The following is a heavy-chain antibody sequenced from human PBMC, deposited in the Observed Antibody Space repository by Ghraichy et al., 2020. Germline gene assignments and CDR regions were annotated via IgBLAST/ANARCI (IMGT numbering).Heavy chain of an antibody. J-gene: IGHJ3*01. D-gene: IGHD6-13*01. CDR2: MYYSGSS. Sequence: SETLSLTCTVSGGSISSYYWSWIRQPPGKGPEWIGYMYYSGSSNYNPSLKSRVTISVDTSKKQFSLKLNSMIAADTAVYYCARYSSNSYDDAFDSWGRGTLVTVSS. CDR3: ARYSSNSYDDAFDS. CDR1: GGSISSYY. V-gene: IGHV4-59*12.